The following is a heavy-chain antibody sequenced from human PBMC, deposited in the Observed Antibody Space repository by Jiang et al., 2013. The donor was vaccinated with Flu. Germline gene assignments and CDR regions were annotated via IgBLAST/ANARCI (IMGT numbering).Heavy chain of an antibody. CDR1: GFSFKTKEVG. CDR3: AHVNLLVGRSFNY. D-gene: IGHD1-26*01. J-gene: IGHJ4*02. Sequence: VNPTQTLTLTCTFSGFSFKTKEVGVGWFRQPPGQALEWLALIYWDDDKRYSASLKTRLTIAKDTSTDQVVLTMTNMDPVDTASYFCAHVNLLVGRSFNYWGPGLLVTVSS. V-gene: IGHV2-5*02. CDR2: IYWDDDK.